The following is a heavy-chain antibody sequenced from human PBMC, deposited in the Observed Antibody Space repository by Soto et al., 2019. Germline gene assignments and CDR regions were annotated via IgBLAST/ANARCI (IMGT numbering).Heavy chain of an antibody. J-gene: IGHJ6*02. CDR2: INHLGSI. V-gene: IGHV4-34*01. Sequence: ASETLSLTCVVSGVSLSDYFWSWIRQPPGMALEWIGEINHLGSINYNPSLKSRVTMSVDTSKSQFSLTLNSVTAADTAVYYCARDQSGPGRGYYYYGMDVWGQGTTVTVSS. D-gene: IGHD7-27*01. CDR1: GVSLSDYF. CDR3: ARDQSGPGRGYYYYGMDV.